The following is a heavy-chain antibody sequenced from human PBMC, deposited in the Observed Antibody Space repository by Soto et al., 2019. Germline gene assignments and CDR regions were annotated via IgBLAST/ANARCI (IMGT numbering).Heavy chain of an antibody. D-gene: IGHD3-16*01. Sequence: EVQLLESGGGLVQPGGSLRLSCAASGFTFSYYAMSWVRQAPGKGLEWVSGISDSGGSTYYADSVTGRFTISRDNSKNTLYLQVNSLRAEDTAVYYCANHLWGGYYYGLDVWGQGTTVTVSS. CDR3: ANHLWGGYYYGLDV. J-gene: IGHJ6*02. CDR2: ISDSGGST. CDR1: GFTFSYYA. V-gene: IGHV3-23*01.